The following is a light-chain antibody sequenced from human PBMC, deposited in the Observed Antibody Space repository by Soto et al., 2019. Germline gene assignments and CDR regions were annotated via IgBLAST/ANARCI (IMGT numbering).Light chain of an antibody. CDR1: QSISSW. V-gene: IGKV1-5*03. CDR3: QQYDSFSLT. CDR2: KAS. Sequence: DIQMTQSPSTLSASVGDRVTITCRASQSISSWLAWYQQKPGKAPKVLIYKASSLESGVPSRFSGSGSGTEFTLTISSLQPDDFATYYCQQYDSFSLTFGGGTKVEIK. J-gene: IGKJ4*01.